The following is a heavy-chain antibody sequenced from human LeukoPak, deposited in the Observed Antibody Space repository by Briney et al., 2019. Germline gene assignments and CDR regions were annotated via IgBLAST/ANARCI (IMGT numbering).Heavy chain of an antibody. CDR1: GGTFSSYA. V-gene: IGHV1-69*01. CDR2: IIPIFGTA. J-gene: IGHJ5*02. D-gene: IGHD1-26*01. CDR3: ARLGIVGATWDWFDP. Sequence: SVKVSCKASGGTFSSYATSWVRQAPGQGLEWMGGIIPIFGTANYAQKFQGRVTITADESTSTAYMELSSLRSEDTAVYYCARLGIVGATWDWFDPWGQGTLVTVSS.